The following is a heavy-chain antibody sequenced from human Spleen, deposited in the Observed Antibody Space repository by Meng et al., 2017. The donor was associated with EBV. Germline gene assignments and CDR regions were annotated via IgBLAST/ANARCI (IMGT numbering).Heavy chain of an antibody. CDR2: INFGGRI. J-gene: IGHJ5*02. CDR1: CVSISGSTYD. D-gene: IGHD6-13*01. V-gene: IGHV4-39*07. Sequence: LHESGPGMVKPSEPLSLRCSVSCVSISGSTYDWDWIRPPPGKGLEWIASINFGGRIYYNPSLKSRVTISVDTSKNQFSLKLRSVTAADTAVYYCAREDNSSFDPWGQGTLVTVSS. CDR3: AREDNSSFDP.